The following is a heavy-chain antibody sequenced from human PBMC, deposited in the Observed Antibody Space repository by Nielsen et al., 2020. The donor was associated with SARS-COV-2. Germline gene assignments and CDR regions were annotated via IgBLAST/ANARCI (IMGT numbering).Heavy chain of an antibody. V-gene: IGHV3-30*18. Sequence: GGSLRLSCAASGFTVSSNYMSWVRQAPGKGLEWVAVISYDGSNKYYADSVKGRFTISRDNSKNTLYLQMNSLRAEDTAVYYCAKGTYSSSWYWDYYYYYGMDVWGQGTTVTVSS. CDR1: GFTVSSNY. D-gene: IGHD6-13*01. CDR3: AKGTYSSSWYWDYYYYYGMDV. J-gene: IGHJ6*02. CDR2: ISYDGSNK.